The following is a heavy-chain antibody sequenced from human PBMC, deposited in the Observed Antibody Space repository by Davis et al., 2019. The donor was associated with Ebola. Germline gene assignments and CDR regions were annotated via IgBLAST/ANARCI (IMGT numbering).Heavy chain of an antibody. D-gene: IGHD3-3*01. CDR1: GASISSYY. V-gene: IGHV4-59*12. Sequence: SETLSLTCTVSGASISSYYWSWIRQPPGKGLEWNGLVYYSGSTNYNPSLKSRVIISVDTSKNQFSLKLTSVTAADTAVYYCAAFTNFGVDDTHDFWGQGTLVTVSA. J-gene: IGHJ4*02. CDR2: VYYSGST. CDR3: AAFTNFGVDDTHDF.